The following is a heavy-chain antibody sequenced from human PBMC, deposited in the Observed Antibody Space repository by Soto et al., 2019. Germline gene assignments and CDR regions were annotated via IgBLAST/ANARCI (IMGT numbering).Heavy chain of an antibody. V-gene: IGHV3-23*01. CDR2: ISGSGGST. CDR3: ATRGYCISACCLADYYGTDV. J-gene: IGHJ6*02. CDR1: GLTFSNYA. D-gene: IGHD2-2*01. Sequence: EVPLLESGGVLVQPGGSLRLSCAASGLTFSNYAMSWVRQAPGKGLEWVSGISGSGGSTDYADSVKGRFTISRDNSRNTLYLHMNSLRAKDTAVYYCATRGYCISACCLADYYGTDVWGQGTTVTVS.